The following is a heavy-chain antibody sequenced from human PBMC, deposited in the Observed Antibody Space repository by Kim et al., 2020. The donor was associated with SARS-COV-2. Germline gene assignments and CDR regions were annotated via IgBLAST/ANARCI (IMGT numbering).Heavy chain of an antibody. CDR3: ATDSTSYYDSSGPPGGLNY. CDR2: FDPEDGET. D-gene: IGHD3-22*01. J-gene: IGHJ4*02. CDR1: GYTLTELS. V-gene: IGHV1-24*01. Sequence: ASVKVSCKVSGYTLTELSMHWVRQAPGKGLEWMGGFDPEDGETIYAQKFQGRVTMTEDTSTDTAYMELSSLRSEDTAVYYCATDSTSYYDSSGPPGGLNYWGQGTLVTVSS.